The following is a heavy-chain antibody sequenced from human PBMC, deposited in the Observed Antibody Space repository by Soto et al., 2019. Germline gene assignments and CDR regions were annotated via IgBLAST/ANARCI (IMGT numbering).Heavy chain of an antibody. CDR3: AKAPLAYCGGDCYLDY. J-gene: IGHJ4*02. CDR1: GFTFSSYA. Sequence: GGSLRLSCAASGFTFSSYAMSWVRQAPGKGLEWVSTISGSGGSTYYADSVKGRFSISRDNSKNTLYLQMNILRAEDTAVYHCAKAPLAYCGGDCYLDYWGQGTLVTVSS. D-gene: IGHD2-21*02. CDR2: ISGSGGST. V-gene: IGHV3-23*01.